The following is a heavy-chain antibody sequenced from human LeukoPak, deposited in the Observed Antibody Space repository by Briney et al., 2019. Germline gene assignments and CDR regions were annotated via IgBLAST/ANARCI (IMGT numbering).Heavy chain of an antibody. J-gene: IGHJ4*02. Sequence: GASVKVSCKASGYTFTGYFMHWVRQAPGQGLEWMGRINLNSGGTYYAQNFQGRVTMTRDTSISTAYVELSRPTSDDTAMYYCARDLSSTSNWEFDFWGQGTLVTVSS. V-gene: IGHV1-2*06. CDR2: INLNSGGT. D-gene: IGHD7-27*01. CDR3: ARDLSSTSNWEFDF. CDR1: GYTFTGYF.